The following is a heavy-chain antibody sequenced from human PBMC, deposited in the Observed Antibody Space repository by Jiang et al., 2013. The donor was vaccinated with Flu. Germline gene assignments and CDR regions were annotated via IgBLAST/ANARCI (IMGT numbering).Heavy chain of an antibody. D-gene: IGHD3-22*01. CDR3: ARVYDSSGYPDDAFDI. CDR1: GYTFTGYY. J-gene: IGHJ3*02. V-gene: IGHV1-2*02. CDR2: INPNSGGT. Sequence: SGAEVKKPGASVKVSCKASGYTFTGYYMHWVRQAPGQGLEWMGWINPNSGGTNYAQKFQGRVTMTRDTSISTAYMELSRLRSDDTAVYYCARVYDSSGYPDDAFDIWGQGTSVTVSS.